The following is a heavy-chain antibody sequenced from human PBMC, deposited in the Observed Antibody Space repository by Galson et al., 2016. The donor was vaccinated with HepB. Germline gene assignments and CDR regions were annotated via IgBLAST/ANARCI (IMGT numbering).Heavy chain of an antibody. V-gene: IGHV3-11*06. CDR2: ISSSSRNYT. CDR1: GFRLGDFF. J-gene: IGHJ4*02. CDR3: ARDGREGAVAEGDFDH. Sequence: SLRLSCAASGFRLGDFFMSWIRQAPGKGPEWLSYISSSSRNYTNYVDSVKGRFTISRDNAKNLLFLQMNSLRVADTAVYYCARDGREGAVAEGDFDHWGQGVLVTVSA. D-gene: IGHD6-19*01.